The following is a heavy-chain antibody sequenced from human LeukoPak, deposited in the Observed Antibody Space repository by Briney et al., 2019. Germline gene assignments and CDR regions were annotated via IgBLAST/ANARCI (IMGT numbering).Heavy chain of an antibody. CDR1: GFTFSSYS. Sequence: PGGSLRLSCAASGFTFSSYSMNWVRQAPGKGLEWVSSISSSSSYIYYADSVKGRFTISRDNAKNSLYLQMNSLRAEDTAVYYCARDIYYDSSGIDYYGMDVWGQGTTVTVSS. CDR2: ISSSSSYI. J-gene: IGHJ6*02. V-gene: IGHV3-21*01. D-gene: IGHD3-22*01. CDR3: ARDIYYDSSGIDYYGMDV.